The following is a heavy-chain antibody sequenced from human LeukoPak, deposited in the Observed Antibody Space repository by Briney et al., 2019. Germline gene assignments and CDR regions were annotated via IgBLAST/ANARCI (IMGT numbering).Heavy chain of an antibody. J-gene: IGHJ4*02. CDR3: ARRYSSGWYDYFDY. Sequence: GASVKVSCKASGYTFTSYYMHWVRQAPGQGLEWMGIINPSGGSTSYAQKFQGRVTMTRNTSISTAYMELSSLRSEDTAVYYCARRYSSGWYDYFDYWGQGTLVTVSS. D-gene: IGHD6-19*01. CDR2: INPSGGST. CDR1: GYTFTSYY. V-gene: IGHV1-46*01.